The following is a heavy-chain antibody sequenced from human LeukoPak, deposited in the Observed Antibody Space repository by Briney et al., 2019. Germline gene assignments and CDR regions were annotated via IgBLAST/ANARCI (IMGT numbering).Heavy chain of an antibody. Sequence: ASVKVSCKASGGTFSSYAISWVRQAPGQGLEWMGRIIPILGIANYAQKFQGRVTITADKSTRRAYMELRSLRCEDTAVYYCARAGTTVTTSLVGFDYWGQGTLVTVSS. J-gene: IGHJ4*02. CDR2: IIPILGIA. CDR3: ARAGTTVTTSLVGFDY. CDR1: GGTFSSYA. V-gene: IGHV1-69*04. D-gene: IGHD4-17*01.